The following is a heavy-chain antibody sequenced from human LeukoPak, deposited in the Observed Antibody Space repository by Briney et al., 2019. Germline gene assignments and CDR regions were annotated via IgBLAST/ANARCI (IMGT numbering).Heavy chain of an antibody. D-gene: IGHD3-10*01. V-gene: IGHV1-18*01. CDR1: GYTFTSYG. J-gene: IGHJ4*02. CDR3: ARLSRDYYGSGSHFDY. CDR2: ISAYNGNT. Sequence: ASVKVSYKASGYTFTSYGISWVRQAPGQGLEWMGWISAYNGNTNYAQKLQGRVTMTTDTSTSTAYMELRSLRSDDTAVYYCARLSRDYYGSGSHFDYWGQGTLVTVSS.